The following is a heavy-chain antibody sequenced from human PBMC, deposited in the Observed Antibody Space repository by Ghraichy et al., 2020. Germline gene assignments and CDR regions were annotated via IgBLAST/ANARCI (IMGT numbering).Heavy chain of an antibody. CDR2: VSAYSGNT. Sequence: GRRGGGQGREGRGWVSAYSGNTNYAQKLQGRVNMTTDTSTSTAYMERRSLRSDDTAVYYCARANKQIAKWFDYWGQGTLVTVSS. J-gene: IGHJ4*02. CDR3: ARANKQIAKWFDY. D-gene: IGHD6-6*01. V-gene: IGHV1-18*01.